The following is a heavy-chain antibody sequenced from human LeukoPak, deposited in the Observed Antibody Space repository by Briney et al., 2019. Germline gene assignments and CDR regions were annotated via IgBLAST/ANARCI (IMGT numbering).Heavy chain of an antibody. Sequence: PSETLSLTCTVSGGSINSYYWSWIRQPAGKGLEWIGRIYTSGSSNYNPSLKSRVTRSVDTSKNQFSLRLTSVPAEDTAVYYCARAAYGDYRYYYFYLDVWGKGTTVTVSS. CDR1: GGSINSYY. D-gene: IGHD4-17*01. CDR2: IYTSGSS. J-gene: IGHJ6*03. CDR3: ARAAYGDYRYYYFYLDV. V-gene: IGHV4-4*07.